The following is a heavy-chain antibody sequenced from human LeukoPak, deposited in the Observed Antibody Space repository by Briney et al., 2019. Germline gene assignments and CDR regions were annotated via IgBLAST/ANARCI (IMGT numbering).Heavy chain of an antibody. CDR2: IIPILGIA. CDR1: GGTFSSYA. J-gene: IGHJ4*02. V-gene: IGHV1-69*04. Sequence: VASVKVSCKASGGTFSSYAISWVRQAPGQGLEWMGRIIPILGIANYAQKFQGRVTITADKSTSTAYMELSSLRSEDTAVCYCAREYCGGDCYPGHSDYWGQGTLVTVSS. CDR3: AREYCGGDCYPGHSDY. D-gene: IGHD2-21*02.